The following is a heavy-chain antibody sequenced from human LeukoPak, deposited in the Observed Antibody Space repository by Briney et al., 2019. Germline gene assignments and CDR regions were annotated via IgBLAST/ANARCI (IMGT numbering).Heavy chain of an antibody. Sequence: KTGGSLRLSCAASGFTFSSYWMHWVRHAPGKGPVWVSRVDVHGQGTAYADSVKGRFTISRDNAKNTLSLQMNSLSAEDTAVYYCARSNYDSTTFYYHLDLWGQGTLVTVSS. CDR1: GFTFSSYW. CDR2: VDVHGQGT. V-gene: IGHV3-74*01. J-gene: IGHJ5*02. D-gene: IGHD2/OR15-2a*01. CDR3: ARSNYDSTTFYYHLDL.